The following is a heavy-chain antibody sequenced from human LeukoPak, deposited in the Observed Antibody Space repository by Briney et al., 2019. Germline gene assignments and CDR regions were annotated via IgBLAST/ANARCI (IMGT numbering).Heavy chain of an antibody. CDR2: ITNSGNSK. CDR1: EFTFSSYS. J-gene: IGHJ4*02. D-gene: IGHD5-18*01. CDR3: AKARAAMVTDY. V-gene: IGHV3-48*01. Sequence: GGSLRLSCAASEFTFSSYSMNWVRQAPGKGLEWVSYITNSGNSKSYADSVKGRFTISRDNSKNTLYLQMNSLRAEDTAVYYCAKARAAMVTDYWGQGTLVTVSS.